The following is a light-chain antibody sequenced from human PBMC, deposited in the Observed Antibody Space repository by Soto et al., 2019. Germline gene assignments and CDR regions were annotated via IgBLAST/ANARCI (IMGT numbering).Light chain of an antibody. J-gene: IGKJ5*01. V-gene: IGKV3-20*01. CDR2: VAS. CDR1: QSVSSSY. CDR3: HQYGSSR. Sequence: EIVLTQSPGPLSFSPGERATLSCRASQSVSSSYLAWYQQKPGQAPRLLIYVASSRATGIPARFSGCGAGKDCTLTISGLDREDFEVYDCHQYGSSRFGLGTLLE.